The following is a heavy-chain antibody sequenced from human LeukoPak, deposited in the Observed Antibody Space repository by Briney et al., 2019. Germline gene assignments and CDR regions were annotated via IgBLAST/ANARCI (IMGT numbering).Heavy chain of an antibody. CDR3: AREERRGHSSRTAPYNWFDP. CDR2: ISSSSSYI. D-gene: IGHD5-18*01. CDR1: GFTFSSYS. J-gene: IGHJ5*02. V-gene: IGHV3-21*01. Sequence: TAGGSLRLSCAASGFTFSSYSMNWVRQAPGKGLEWVSSISSSSSYIYYADSVKGRFTISRDNAKNSLYLQMNSLRAEDTAVYYCAREERRGHSSRTAPYNWFDPWGQGTLVTVSS.